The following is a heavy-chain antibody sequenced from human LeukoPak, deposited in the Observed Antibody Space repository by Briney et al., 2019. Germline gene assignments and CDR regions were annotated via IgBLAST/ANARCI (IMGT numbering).Heavy chain of an antibody. CDR2: ISSSSSYI. J-gene: IGHJ3*02. D-gene: IGHD1-26*01. Sequence: GGSLRLSCAASGFTVSSNHMSWVRQAPGKGLEWVSSISSSSSYIYYADSVKGRFTISRDNAKNSLYLQMNSLRAEDTAVYYCARGYSGSYSGAFAIWGQGTMVTVSS. CDR3: ARGYSGSYSGAFAI. V-gene: IGHV3-21*01. CDR1: GFTVSSNH.